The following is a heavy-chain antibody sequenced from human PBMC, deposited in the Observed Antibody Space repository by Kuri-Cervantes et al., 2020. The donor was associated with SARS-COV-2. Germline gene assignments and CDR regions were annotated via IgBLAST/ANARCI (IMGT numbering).Heavy chain of an antibody. CDR3: ARVGAGYFDY. CDR2: IYISGST. D-gene: IGHD6-25*01. J-gene: IGHJ4*02. V-gene: IGHV4-61*02. CDR1: GGSISSGSYY. Sequence: LRPPFTVSGGSISSGSYYWSWIRQPAGKGLEWIGRIYISGSTNYNPSLKGRVTISGDTSKNQFSLKLSSVTAADTAVYYCARVGAGYFDYWGQGTLVTVSS.